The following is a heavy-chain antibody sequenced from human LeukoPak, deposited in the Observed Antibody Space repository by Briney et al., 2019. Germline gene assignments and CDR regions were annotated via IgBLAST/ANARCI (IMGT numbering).Heavy chain of an antibody. V-gene: IGHV3-66*01. J-gene: IGHJ4*02. CDR3: AKGGGIHVSFDY. Sequence: GGSLRLSCAASGFTVSSNYMSWVRQAPGKGLEWVSVLYSGGTTYYADSVKGRFTISRDNSKNTVYLQMNSLRAEDTAVYYCAKGGGIHVSFDYWGQGTLVTVSS. D-gene: IGHD3-10*01. CDR2: LYSGGTT. CDR1: GFTVSSNY.